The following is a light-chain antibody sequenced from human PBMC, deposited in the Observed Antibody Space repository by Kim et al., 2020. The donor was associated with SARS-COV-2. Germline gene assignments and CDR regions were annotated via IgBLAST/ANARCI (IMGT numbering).Light chain of an antibody. V-gene: IGKV2-24*01. Sequence: DIVMTQTPLSSPVTLGQPASISCRSSQGLVHSDGDTYLNWLQQRPGQSPRLLIYKISKRFSGVPDRFSGSWAGTDFTLKISRVEAEDVGVYYCMQSTQFPLTFGQGTKVDIK. CDR2: KIS. CDR1: QGLVHSDGDTY. J-gene: IGKJ1*01. CDR3: MQSTQFPLT.